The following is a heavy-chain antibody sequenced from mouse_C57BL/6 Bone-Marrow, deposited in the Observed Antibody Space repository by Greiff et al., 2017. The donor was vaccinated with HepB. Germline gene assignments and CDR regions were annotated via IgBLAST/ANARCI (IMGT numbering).Heavy chain of an antibody. CDR2: IHPNSGST. J-gene: IGHJ3*01. CDR3: ARVGGSSYPAWFAY. V-gene: IGHV1-64*01. D-gene: IGHD1-1*01. CDR1: GYTFTSYW. Sequence: QVQLKQPGAELVKPGASVKLSCKASGYTFTSYWMHWVKQRPGQGLEWIGMIHPNSGSTNYNEKFKSKATLTVDKSSSTAYMQLSSLTSEDSAVYYCARVGGSSYPAWFAYWGQGTLVTVSA.